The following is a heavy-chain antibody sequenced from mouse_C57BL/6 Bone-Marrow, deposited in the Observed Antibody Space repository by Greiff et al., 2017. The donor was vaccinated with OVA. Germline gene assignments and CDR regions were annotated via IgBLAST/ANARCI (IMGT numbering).Heavy chain of an antibody. J-gene: IGHJ2*01. CDR1: GYSFTSYY. D-gene: IGHD2-4*01. CDR2: IYPGSGNT. V-gene: IGHV1-66*01. CDR3: ARRDPIYYDYAVDY. Sequence: VQLQHSGPELVKPGASVKISCKASGYSFTSYYIHWVKQRPGQGLEWIGWIYPGSGNTKYNEKFKGKATLTADTSSSTAYMQLSSLTSEDSAVYYCARRDPIYYDYAVDYWGQGTTLTVSS.